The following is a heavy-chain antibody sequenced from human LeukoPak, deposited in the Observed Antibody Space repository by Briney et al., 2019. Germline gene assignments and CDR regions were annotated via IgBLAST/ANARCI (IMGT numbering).Heavy chain of an antibody. Sequence: ASVKVSCKVSGYTLTELSMHWVRQAPGKGLEWMGGFDPEDGETIYAQKFQGRVTMTEDTSTDTAYMELSSLRSGDTAVYYCATRRWGNCGGDCPFDYWGQGTLVTVSS. CDR1: GYTLTELS. J-gene: IGHJ4*02. D-gene: IGHD2-21*02. CDR3: ATRRWGNCGGDCPFDY. CDR2: FDPEDGET. V-gene: IGHV1-24*01.